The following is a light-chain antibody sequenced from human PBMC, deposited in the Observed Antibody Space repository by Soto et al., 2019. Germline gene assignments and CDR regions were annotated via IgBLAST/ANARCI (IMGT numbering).Light chain of an antibody. CDR1: QDIDSW. CDR3: QQGSRFPWP. V-gene: IGKV1-12*01. J-gene: IGKJ1*01. CDR2: AAS. Sequence: DIQMTQSPSSVSASVGDRVTITCRASQDIDSWLAWYQQTPGKAPKLLIYAASSLQSGVPSRFSGSGSGTDFTFTISSLQPEDFATYYCQQGSRFPWPFGQGTKVEIK.